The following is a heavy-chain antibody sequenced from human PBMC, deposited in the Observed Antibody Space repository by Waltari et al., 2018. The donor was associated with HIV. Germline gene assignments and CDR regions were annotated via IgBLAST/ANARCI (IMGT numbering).Heavy chain of an antibody. J-gene: IGHJ6*02. Sequence: QVQLVQSGAEVKKPGSSVTVSCKATGVTISSHASNWVRQAPGQGLEWMGGIIPNSGTVNYAQKFQGRVTINSDESTNTSYLDLSRLRSEDTAVYYCARGTGSCSTTSCPTWGMDVWGQGTTVTVSS. CDR1: GVTISSHA. D-gene: IGHD2-2*01. CDR2: IIPNSGTV. V-gene: IGHV1-69*05. CDR3: ARGTGSCSTTSCPTWGMDV.